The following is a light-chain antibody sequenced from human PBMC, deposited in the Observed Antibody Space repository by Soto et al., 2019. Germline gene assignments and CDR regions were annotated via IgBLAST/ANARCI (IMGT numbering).Light chain of an antibody. Sequence: EIVMTQSPATLSVSPGERATLSCRASQSVSSNLAWYQQKPGQAPRLLIYGASTRATGIPARFSGSGSGTEFTLTISSLQSEDFAVYYWQQYNNWPRRWTFCQGTKVEIK. CDR2: GAS. CDR1: QSVSSN. J-gene: IGKJ1*01. V-gene: IGKV3-15*01. CDR3: QQYNNWPRRWT.